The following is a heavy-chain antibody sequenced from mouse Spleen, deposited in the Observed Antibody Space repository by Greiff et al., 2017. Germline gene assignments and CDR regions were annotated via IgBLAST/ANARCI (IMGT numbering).Heavy chain of an antibody. J-gene: IGHJ4*01. D-gene: IGHD2-14*01. CDR2: IYPGSGNT. CDR3: ARGRYDDAMDY. V-gene: IGHV1-76*01. CDR1: GYTFTDYY. Sequence: QVQLQQSGAELVRPGASVKLSCKASGYTFTDYYINWVKQRPGQGLEWIARIYPGSGNTYYNEKFKGKATLTAEKSSSTAYMQLSSLTSEDSAVYFCARGRYDDAMDYWGQGTSVTVSS.